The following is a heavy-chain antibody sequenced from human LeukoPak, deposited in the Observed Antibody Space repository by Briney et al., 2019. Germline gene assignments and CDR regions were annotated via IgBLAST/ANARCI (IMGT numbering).Heavy chain of an antibody. CDR1: GFTFSSYA. Sequence: GGSLRLSCAASGFTFSSYAMSWVRQAPGKGLEWVSAISGSGGSTYYADSVKGRFTISRDNSKNTLYLQMNSLRAEDTAVYYCAREYLSSYSSSWGDDWGQGTLVTVSS. D-gene: IGHD6-13*01. CDR3: AREYLSSYSSSWGDD. J-gene: IGHJ4*02. V-gene: IGHV3-23*01. CDR2: ISGSGGST.